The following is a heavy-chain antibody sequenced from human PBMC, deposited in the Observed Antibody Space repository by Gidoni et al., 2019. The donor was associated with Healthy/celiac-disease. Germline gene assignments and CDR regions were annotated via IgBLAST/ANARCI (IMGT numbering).Heavy chain of an antibody. Sequence: QVQLVESGGGVVQTGRSLRLSGAASGFTFSSYAMHWVRQAPGKGLGWVAVISYDGSNKYYADSVKGRFTISRNNSKNTLYLQMNSLRAEDTAVYYCARDTYSSSFDYWGQGTLVTVSS. CDR2: ISYDGSNK. V-gene: IGHV3-30-3*01. CDR1: GFTFSSYA. J-gene: IGHJ4*02. D-gene: IGHD6-6*01. CDR3: ARDTYSSSFDY.